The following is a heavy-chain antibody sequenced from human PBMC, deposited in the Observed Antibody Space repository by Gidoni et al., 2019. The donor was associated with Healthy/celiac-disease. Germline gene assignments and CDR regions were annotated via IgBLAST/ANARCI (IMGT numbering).Heavy chain of an antibody. CDR1: GYSFTSYW. Sequence: EVQLVQSGAEVKKPGESLRISCKGSGYSFTSYWISWVRQMPGKGLEWMGRIDPSDSYTNYSPSFQGHVTISADKSISTAYLQWSSLKASDTAMYYCARALYDSSGYYYDAFDIWGQGTMVTVSS. V-gene: IGHV5-10-1*03. CDR2: IDPSDSYT. CDR3: ARALYDSSGYYYDAFDI. D-gene: IGHD3-22*01. J-gene: IGHJ3*02.